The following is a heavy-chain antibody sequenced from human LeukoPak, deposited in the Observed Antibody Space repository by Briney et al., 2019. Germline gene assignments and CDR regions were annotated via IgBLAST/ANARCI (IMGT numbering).Heavy chain of an antibody. D-gene: IGHD6-13*01. CDR3: AARRGAAAGTXXFDD. CDR1: GFTFSSYS. V-gene: IGHV3-9*03. J-gene: IGHJ4*01. CDR2: IRWKSGSI. Sequence: GGSLRLSCAASGFTFSSYSMNWVRQAPGKGLEWVSGIRWKSGSIAYADSVKGRFTISRDNAKNSLYLQMNSLRVEDMALYYCAARRGAAAGTXXFDD.